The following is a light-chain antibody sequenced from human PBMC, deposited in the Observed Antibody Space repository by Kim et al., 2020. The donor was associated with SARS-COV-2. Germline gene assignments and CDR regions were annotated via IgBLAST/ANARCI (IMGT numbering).Light chain of an antibody. CDR2: EVS. CDR3: SSYAGSNILV. J-gene: IGLJ3*02. Sequence: GQSVTISCTGTSRDVGDFDYGSWYQQRPGNAPKLMLYEVSQRPSGVPDRFSGSKSGNTASLTVSGLQAEDEADYYCSSYAGSNILVFGGGTQLTVL. V-gene: IGLV2-8*01. CDR1: SRDVGDFDY.